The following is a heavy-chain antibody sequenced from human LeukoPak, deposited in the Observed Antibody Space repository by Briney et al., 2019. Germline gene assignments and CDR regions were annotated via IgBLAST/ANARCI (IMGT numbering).Heavy chain of an antibody. Sequence: SETLSLTCTVSGYSLSSGYYWGWIRPPPGKGLEWIGEIYHSGSTNYNPSLKSRVTISVDKSKNQFSLKLSSVTAADTAVYYCARGEFDGGVYFDYWGQGTLVTVSS. CDR1: GYSLSSGYY. D-gene: IGHD3-16*01. V-gene: IGHV4-38-2*02. J-gene: IGHJ4*02. CDR3: ARGEFDGGVYFDY. CDR2: IYHSGST.